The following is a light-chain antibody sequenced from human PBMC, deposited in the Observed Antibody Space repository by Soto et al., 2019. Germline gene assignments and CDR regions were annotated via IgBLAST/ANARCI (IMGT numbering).Light chain of an antibody. J-gene: IGKJ1*01. CDR2: DAS. CDR3: QQRSDWPRT. Sequence: EIVLTQSPATLSLSPGERATLSCRASENVYNYLAWYQQIPGQPPRLLIYDASNRAAGVPARFSGSGSGTDFTLTISSLEPEDFAVYYCQQRSDWPRTFGQGTKV. CDR1: ENVYNY. V-gene: IGKV3-11*01.